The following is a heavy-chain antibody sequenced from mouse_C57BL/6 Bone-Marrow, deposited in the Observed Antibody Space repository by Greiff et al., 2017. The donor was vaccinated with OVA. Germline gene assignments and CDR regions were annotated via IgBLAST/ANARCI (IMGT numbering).Heavy chain of an antibody. CDR1: GYAFSSSW. CDR2: IYPGDGDT. Sequence: QVQLQQPGPELVKPGASVKISCKASGYAFSSSWMNWVKQRPGKGLEWIGRIYPGDGDTNYNGKFKGKATLTADKSSSTAYMQLSSLTSEDSAVYFCAREDWFAYWGQGTLVTVSA. CDR3: AREDWFAY. J-gene: IGHJ3*01. V-gene: IGHV1-82*01.